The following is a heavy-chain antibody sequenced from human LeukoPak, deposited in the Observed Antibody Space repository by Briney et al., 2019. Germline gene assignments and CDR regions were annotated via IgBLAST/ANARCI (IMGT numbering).Heavy chain of an antibody. CDR2: IWYDGSNK. CDR3: ARDPSFGTGRGVYYGMDV. Sequence: PGGSLRLSCAASGFTFSSYGMHWVRQAPGKGLEWVAVIWYDGSNKYYADSVKGRFTISRDNSKNTLYLQMNSLRAEDTAVYYCARDPSFGTGRGVYYGMDVWGQGTTVTVSS. CDR1: GFTFSSYG. V-gene: IGHV3-33*01. J-gene: IGHJ6*02. D-gene: IGHD2-8*02.